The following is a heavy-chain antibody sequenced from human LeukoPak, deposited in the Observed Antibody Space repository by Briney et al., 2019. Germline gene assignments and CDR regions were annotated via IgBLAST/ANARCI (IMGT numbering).Heavy chain of an antibody. CDR1: GGSFSGYY. CDR2: INHSGST. V-gene: IGHV4-34*01. CDR3: ARDYDSSGYYGY. J-gene: IGHJ4*02. D-gene: IGHD3-22*01. Sequence: SETLSLTCAVYGGSFSGYYWSWIRQPPGKGQEWIGEINHSGSTNYNPSLKSRVTISVDTSKNQFSLKLSSVTAADTAVYYCARDYDSSGYYGYWGQGTLVTVSS.